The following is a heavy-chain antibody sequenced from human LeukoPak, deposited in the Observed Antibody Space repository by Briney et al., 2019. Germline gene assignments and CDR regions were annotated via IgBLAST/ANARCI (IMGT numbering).Heavy chain of an antibody. J-gene: IGHJ4*02. CDR2: ISSSSSYI. Sequence: PGGSLRLSCAASGFTFSSYSVNWVRQAPGKGLEWVSSISSSSSYIYYADSVKGRFTISRDNAKNSLYLQMNSLRAEDTAVYYCARDPISYSSGQCDYWGQGTLVTVSS. CDR3: ARDPISYSSGQCDY. D-gene: IGHD6-19*01. V-gene: IGHV3-21*01. CDR1: GFTFSSYS.